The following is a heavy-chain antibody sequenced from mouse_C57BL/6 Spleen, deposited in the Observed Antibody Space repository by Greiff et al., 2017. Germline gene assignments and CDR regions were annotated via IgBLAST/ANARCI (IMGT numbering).Heavy chain of an antibody. D-gene: IGHD4-1*01. Sequence: QVQLQQPGAELVRPGSSVKLSCKASGYTFTSYWMHWVKQRPIQGLEWIGNIDPSDSETHYNQKFKDKATLTVDKSSSTAYMQLSSLTSEDSAVYYCARGLTGTGGPFDYWGQGTTLTGSS. J-gene: IGHJ2*01. CDR3: ARGLTGTGGPFDY. CDR1: GYTFTSYW. CDR2: IDPSDSET. V-gene: IGHV1-52*01.